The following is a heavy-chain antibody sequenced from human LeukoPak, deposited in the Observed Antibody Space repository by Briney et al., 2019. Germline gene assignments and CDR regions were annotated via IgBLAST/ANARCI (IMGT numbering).Heavy chain of an antibody. CDR1: GGPINNYY. CDR3: ASGQYSSSWDRRGVHYYYMDV. CDR2: IAYSGST. V-gene: IGHV4-59*01. D-gene: IGHD6-6*01. J-gene: IGHJ6*03. Sequence: SETLSLTCTVSGGPINNYYWSWIRQPPGKGLEWIGYIAYSGSTNYNPSLKSRVTISVDTSKNQFSLKLSSVTAADTAVYYCASGQYSSSWDRRGVHYYYMDVWGKGTTVTISS.